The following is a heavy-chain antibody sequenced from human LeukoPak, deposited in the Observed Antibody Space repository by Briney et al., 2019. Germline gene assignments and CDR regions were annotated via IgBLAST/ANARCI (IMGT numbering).Heavy chain of an antibody. Sequence: MTSETLSPTCSVSGGSISSYTYYWGWIRQPPGKGLEWIGYIYYSGSTNYNPSLKSRVTISVDTSKNQFSLKLSSVTAADTAVYYCARPSDRLDKFWYFDLWSRGTLVTVSS. D-gene: IGHD4-11*01. CDR2: IYYSGST. V-gene: IGHV4-61*05. CDR1: GGSISSYTYY. CDR3: ARPSDRLDKFWYFDL. J-gene: IGHJ2*01.